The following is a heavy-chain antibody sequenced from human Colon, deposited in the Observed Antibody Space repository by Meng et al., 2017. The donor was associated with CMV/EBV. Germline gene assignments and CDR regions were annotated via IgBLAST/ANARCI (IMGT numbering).Heavy chain of an antibody. D-gene: IGHD3-22*01. J-gene: IGHJ6*02. CDR2: ISSSSSTI. V-gene: IGHV3-48*04. Sequence: GESLKISCAASGLTFSSYSMNWVRQAPGKGLEWVSYISSSSSTIYYADSVKGRFTISRDNAKNSLYLQMNSLRAEDTAVYYCARDLLYDSSGYYYYGMDVWGQGTTVTVSS. CDR1: GLTFSSYS. CDR3: ARDLLYDSSGYYYYGMDV.